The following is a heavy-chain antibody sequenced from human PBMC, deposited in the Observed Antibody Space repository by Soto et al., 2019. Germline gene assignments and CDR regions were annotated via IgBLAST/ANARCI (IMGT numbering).Heavy chain of an antibody. V-gene: IGHV1-69*13. CDR2: IIPIFGTA. D-gene: IGHD1-26*01. CDR3: ARGVGGSYYSAFDI. CDR1: GGTFSSYA. J-gene: IGHJ3*02. Sequence: SVKVSCKASGGTFSSYAISWVRQAPGQGLEWMGGIIPIFGTANYAQKFQGRVTITADESTSTAYMELSSLRSEDTAVYYCARGVGGSYYSAFDIWGLGTMVTVS.